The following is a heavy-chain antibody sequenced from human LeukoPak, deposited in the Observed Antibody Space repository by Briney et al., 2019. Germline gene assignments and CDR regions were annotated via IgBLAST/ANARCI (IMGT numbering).Heavy chain of an antibody. CDR1: GFTVSSKY. Sequence: PGGSLRLSCVASGFTVSSKYMSWVRQAPARGLQWVSLIYTSGATYYADSVKGRFTISRDESKNTLYLQMNSLRAEDTAVYYCARGPEGGPVAGALGFWGQGILVTVSS. J-gene: IGHJ4*02. V-gene: IGHV3-53*01. CDR3: ARGPEGGPVAGALGF. D-gene: IGHD6-19*01. CDR2: IYTSGAT.